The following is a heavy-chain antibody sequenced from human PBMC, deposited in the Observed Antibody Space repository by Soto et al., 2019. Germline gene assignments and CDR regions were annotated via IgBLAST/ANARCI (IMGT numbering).Heavy chain of an antibody. D-gene: IGHD5-18*01. CDR1: GFTVSNNY. Sequence: PGGSLRLSCAASGFTVSNNYMSWVRQAPGKGLEWVSVIYSGDTTYYADSVKGRFTISRDNSKNTLYLQMNSLRAEDTAVYYCARDLGYSYARDYWGQGTLVTVSS. J-gene: IGHJ4*02. V-gene: IGHV3-53*01. CDR3: ARDLGYSYARDY. CDR2: IYSGDTT.